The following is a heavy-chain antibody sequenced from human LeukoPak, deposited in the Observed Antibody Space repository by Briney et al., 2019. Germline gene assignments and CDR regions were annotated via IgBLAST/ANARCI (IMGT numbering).Heavy chain of an antibody. J-gene: IGHJ4*02. CDR1: GYTFTSYG. Sequence: ASVKVSCKASGYTFTSYGISWVRQAPGQGLEWMGWISAYNGNTNYAQKLQGGVTMTTDTSTSTAYMELRSLRSDDTAVYYCARVGVVVPAAIDIVVVVAANGLFDYWGQGTLVTVSS. CDR3: ARVGVVVPAAIDIVVVVAANGLFDY. V-gene: IGHV1-18*04. D-gene: IGHD2-15*01. CDR2: ISAYNGNT.